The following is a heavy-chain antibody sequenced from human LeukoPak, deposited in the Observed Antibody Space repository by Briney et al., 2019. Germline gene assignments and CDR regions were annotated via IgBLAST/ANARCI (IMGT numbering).Heavy chain of an antibody. CDR2: VSGSGGST. V-gene: IGHV3-23*01. J-gene: IGHJ4*02. Sequence: GGSLRLSCAASGFTFSSYAMSWVRQPPGKGLEWVSAVSGSGGSTYYADSVKGRFTISRDNSKNTLYLQMNSLRAEDTAVYYCAKDGYFNSGSYYDYWGQGTLVTVSS. CDR3: AKDGYFNSGSYYDY. CDR1: GFTFSSYA. D-gene: IGHD1-26*01.